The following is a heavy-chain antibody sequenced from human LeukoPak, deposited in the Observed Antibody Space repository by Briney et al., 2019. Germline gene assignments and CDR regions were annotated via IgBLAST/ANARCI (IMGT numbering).Heavy chain of an antibody. CDR1: GYTFSAYY. V-gene: IGHV1-2*02. J-gene: IGHJ3*02. D-gene: IGHD4-23*01. CDR3: ARPQDHGGNVENFDI. Sequence: ASVKVSCKASGYTFSAYYIHWVRQAPGQGLEWTGWINPNSGGTNYALKFRGRVTMTRDTSISTANMELTSLRSDDTAVYYCARPQDHGGNVENFDIWGQGTLVTVSS. CDR2: INPNSGGT.